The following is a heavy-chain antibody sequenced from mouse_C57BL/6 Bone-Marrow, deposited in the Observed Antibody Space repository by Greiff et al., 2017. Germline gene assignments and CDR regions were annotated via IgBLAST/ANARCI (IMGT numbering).Heavy chain of an antibody. CDR3: ARDQGGLGFAY. CDR1: GFTFSDYY. CDR2: INYDGSST. V-gene: IGHV5-16*01. D-gene: IGHD6-1*01. J-gene: IGHJ3*01. Sequence: EVKLMESEGGLVQPGSSMKLSCTASGFTFSDYYMAWVRPVPEKGLEWVANINYDGSSTYYLDSLKSRFIISRDNAKNILYLQMSSLKSEDTATYYCARDQGGLGFAYWGQGTLVTVSA.